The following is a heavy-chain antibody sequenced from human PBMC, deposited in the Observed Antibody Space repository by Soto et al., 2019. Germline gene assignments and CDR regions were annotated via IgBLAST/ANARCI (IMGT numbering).Heavy chain of an antibody. CDR2: IKEDGNVK. J-gene: IGHJ4*02. D-gene: IGHD3-16*02. V-gene: IGHV3-7*01. CDR3: ARAYYDHLWGSYRFDY. Sequence: EVQLVESGGGLVQPGGSLRVSCAASGFTFSRFWLSWVRQAPGKGLEWVANIKEDGNVKYYVDSVRGRFTISRDNAKNSLYLQMDSLRAEDTAAYYCARAYYDHLWGSYRFDYWGQGTLVTVSS. CDR1: GFTFSRFW.